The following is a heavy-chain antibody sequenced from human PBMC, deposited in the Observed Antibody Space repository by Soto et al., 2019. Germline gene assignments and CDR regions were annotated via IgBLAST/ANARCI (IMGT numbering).Heavy chain of an antibody. CDR3: ATIPYSGYEFYYYYMDV. CDR1: GYTFTSYG. V-gene: IGHV1-18*01. J-gene: IGHJ6*03. Sequence: ASVKVSCKASGYTFTSYGISWVRQAPGQGLEWMGWISAYNGNTNYAQKFQGRVTITADKSTSTAYMELSSLRSEDTAVYYCATIPYSGYEFYYYYMDVWGKGTTVTVSS. CDR2: ISAYNGNT. D-gene: IGHD5-12*01.